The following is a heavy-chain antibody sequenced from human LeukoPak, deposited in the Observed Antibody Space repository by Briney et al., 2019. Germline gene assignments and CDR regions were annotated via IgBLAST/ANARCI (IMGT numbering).Heavy chain of an antibody. D-gene: IGHD3-10*01. CDR1: GFTFSSYE. CDR2: ISSSGSTI. CDR3: ARDGGSGSYYISNAFDI. Sequence: PGWSLRLSCAASGFTFSSYEMNWVRQAPGKGLEWVSYISSSGSTIYYADSVKGRFTISRDNAKNSLYLQMNSLRAEDTAVYYCARDGGSGSYYISNAFDIWGQGTMVTVSS. V-gene: IGHV3-48*03. J-gene: IGHJ3*02.